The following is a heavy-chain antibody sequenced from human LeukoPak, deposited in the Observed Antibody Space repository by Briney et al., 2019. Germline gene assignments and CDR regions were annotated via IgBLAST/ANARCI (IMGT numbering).Heavy chain of an antibody. CDR1: GFTFSSYG. V-gene: IGHV3-30*03. CDR3: ARDQVKGGDIVVVVAATPYYYYGMDV. Sequence: GRSLRLSCAASGFTFSSYGMHWVRQAPGKGLEWVAVISYDGSNKYYADSVKGRFTISRDNSKNTLYLQINSLRAEDTAVYYCARDQVKGGDIVVVVAATPYYYYGMDVWGQGTTVTVSS. D-gene: IGHD2-15*01. CDR2: ISYDGSNK. J-gene: IGHJ6*02.